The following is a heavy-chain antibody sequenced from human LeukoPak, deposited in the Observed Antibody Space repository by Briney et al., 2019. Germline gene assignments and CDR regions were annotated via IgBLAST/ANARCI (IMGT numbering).Heavy chain of an antibody. Sequence: GGSLTLSCAASGFTFNNYWMHWVRQGPGKGLVWVSGINTDGRDTRYADSVKGRFTISRDNAKSTLYVQMNSLRAEDTGVYYCVRDFKHGYCWGQGTLVTVSS. CDR3: VRDFKHGYC. D-gene: IGHD5-24*01. CDR2: INTDGRDT. J-gene: IGHJ4*02. V-gene: IGHV3-74*01. CDR1: GFTFNNYW.